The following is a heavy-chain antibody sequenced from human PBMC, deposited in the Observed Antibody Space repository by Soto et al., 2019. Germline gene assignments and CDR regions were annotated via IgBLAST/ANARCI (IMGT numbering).Heavy chain of an antibody. CDR2: VYHSGST. CDR3: ARSGTTTPLFPKQ. V-gene: IGHV4-38-2*01. Sequence: PSETLSLTCVVSGYSISSAYYWGWIRQPPGKGLEWIGSVYHSGSTYYNPSLKSRVTISVDTSKNHFSLKLRSVTAADSAVYYCARSGTTTPLFPKQWGQGTLVTVSS. CDR1: GYSISSAYY. D-gene: IGHD1-1*01. J-gene: IGHJ4*02.